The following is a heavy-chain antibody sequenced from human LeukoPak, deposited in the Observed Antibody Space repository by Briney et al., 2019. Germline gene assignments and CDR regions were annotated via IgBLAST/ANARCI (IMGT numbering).Heavy chain of an antibody. CDR3: ATLTRSWPDY. J-gene: IGHJ4*02. CDR2: ISVSGGLT. D-gene: IGHD6-13*01. CDR1: GFSFSSYA. V-gene: IGHV3-23*01. Sequence: GGSLRLSCAASGFSFSSYAMGWVRQAPGKGLEWVSSISVSGGLTYYADSLEGRFTISRDNSNNTLYLQMNSLRAEDTAVYYCATLTRSWPDYWGQGTLVTVSS.